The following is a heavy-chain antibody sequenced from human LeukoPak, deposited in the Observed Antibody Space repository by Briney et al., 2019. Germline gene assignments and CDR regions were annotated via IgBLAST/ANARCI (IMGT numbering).Heavy chain of an antibody. J-gene: IGHJ4*02. D-gene: IGHD1-26*01. CDR3: AREGEQVGALDY. Sequence: PGGSLRLSCAASGFTFDDYAMHWVRQAPGKGLEWVSGISWNSGSIGYADSVKGRFAISRDNAKNSLYLQMNSLRAEDTAVYYCAREGEQVGALDYWGQGTLVTVSS. CDR1: GFTFDDYA. V-gene: IGHV3-9*01. CDR2: ISWNSGSI.